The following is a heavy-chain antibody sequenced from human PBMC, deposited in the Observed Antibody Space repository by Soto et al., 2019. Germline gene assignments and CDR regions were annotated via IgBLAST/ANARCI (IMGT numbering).Heavy chain of an antibody. CDR2: IIPIFGTA. CDR1: GGTFSSYA. V-gene: IGHV1-69*13. J-gene: IGHJ4*02. D-gene: IGHD1-26*01. CDR3: ARGGAASGRVLYYYFDY. Sequence: SVKVSCKASGGTFSSYAISWVRQAPGQGLEWMGGIIPIFGTANYAQKFQGRVTITADESTSTAYMELSSLRSEDTAVYYCARGGAASGRVLYYYFDYWGQGTLVTVSS.